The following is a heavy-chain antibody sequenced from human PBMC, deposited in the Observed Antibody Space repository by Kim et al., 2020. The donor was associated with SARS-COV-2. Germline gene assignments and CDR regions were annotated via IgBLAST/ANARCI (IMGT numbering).Heavy chain of an antibody. J-gene: IGHJ4*02. V-gene: IGHV3-21*01. CDR2: ISSSSSYI. CDR1: GFTFSSYS. CDR3: ARDSDGITMIVTGGNYFDY. D-gene: IGHD3-22*01. Sequence: GGSLRLSCAASGFTFSSYSMNWVRQAPGKGLEWVSSISSSSSYIYYADSVKGRFTISRDNAKNSLYLQMNSLRAEDTAVYYCARDSDGITMIVTGGNYFDYWGQGTLVTVSS.